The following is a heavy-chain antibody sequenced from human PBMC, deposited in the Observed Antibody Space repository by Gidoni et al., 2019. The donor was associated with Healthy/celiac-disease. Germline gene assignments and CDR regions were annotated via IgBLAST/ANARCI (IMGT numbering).Heavy chain of an antibody. D-gene: IGHD6-13*01. Sequence: EVQLVESGGGLVKPGGSLRLSCAASVFTLRSYSMNWVRQAPGKGLEWVSSISSSSSYIYYADSVKGRFTISRDNAKNSLYLQMNSLRAEDTAVYYCAGIKSGYSSSPIDYWGQGTLVTVSS. V-gene: IGHV3-21*01. CDR2: ISSSSSYI. J-gene: IGHJ4*02. CDR3: AGIKSGYSSSPIDY. CDR1: VFTLRSYS.